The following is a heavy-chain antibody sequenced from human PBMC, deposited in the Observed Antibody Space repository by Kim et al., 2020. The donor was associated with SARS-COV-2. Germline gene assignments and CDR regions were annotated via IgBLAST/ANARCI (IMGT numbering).Heavy chain of an antibody. Sequence: GGSLRLSCAASGFTFSSYGIHWVRQAPGKGLEWVAVISYDGSNKYYTDSVKGRFTISRDNSKNTLYLQMNSLRAEDTAVYYCAKDGLPDATSGIGYWGQGTLVTVSS. CDR3: AKDGLPDATSGIGY. D-gene: IGHD5-12*01. CDR1: GFTFSSYG. CDR2: ISYDGSNK. J-gene: IGHJ4*02. V-gene: IGHV3-30*18.